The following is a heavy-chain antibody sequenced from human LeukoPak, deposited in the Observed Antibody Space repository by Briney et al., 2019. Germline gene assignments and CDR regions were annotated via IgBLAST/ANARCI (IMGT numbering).Heavy chain of an antibody. V-gene: IGHV3-30*18. D-gene: IGHD5-12*01. CDR3: AKDIAATPGY. CDR1: GFSFSSYG. J-gene: IGHJ4*02. CDR2: ISDDGSYK. Sequence: GGSLRLSCVATGFSFSSYGMHWGRQAPGKGLEWVAVISDDGSYKSYAGFVKGRFTISRDNSKNTLYLQMNTLRTEDTAMYYCAKDIAATPGYWGQGTLVTVSS.